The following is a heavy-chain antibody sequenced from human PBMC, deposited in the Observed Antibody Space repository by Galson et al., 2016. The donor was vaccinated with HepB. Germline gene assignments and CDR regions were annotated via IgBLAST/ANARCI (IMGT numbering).Heavy chain of an antibody. D-gene: IGHD6-13*01. CDR3: ARFRFVSSLWLSFDF. J-gene: IGHJ4*01. CDR1: GYYSSNYR. V-gene: IGHV5-51*01. CDR2: IYLGDSET. Sequence: QSGAEVKKSGESLKISCKSSGYYSSNYRIAWVRQMPGKGLAWMGIIYLGDSETTYSPSFQGQVTISADRSISTAYLQWSSLKASDTAMYYCARFRFVSSLWLSFDFWGHGSLVVVSA.